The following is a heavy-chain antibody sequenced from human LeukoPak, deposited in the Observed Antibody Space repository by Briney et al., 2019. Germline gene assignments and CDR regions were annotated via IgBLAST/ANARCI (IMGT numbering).Heavy chain of an antibody. Sequence: SETLSLTCAVHGGSFSGHYWTWIRQPPGKGLEWVGEVTDRGNVNYNPSLRSRVTMSVDTAKSQFSVKLRSMTAADTSVFFCVRARGSSSGWGHYYYSLDVWGQGTTVTVSS. CDR3: VRARGSSSGWGHYYYSLDV. CDR1: GGSFSGHY. J-gene: IGHJ6*02. V-gene: IGHV4-34*01. CDR2: VTDRGNV. D-gene: IGHD6-19*01.